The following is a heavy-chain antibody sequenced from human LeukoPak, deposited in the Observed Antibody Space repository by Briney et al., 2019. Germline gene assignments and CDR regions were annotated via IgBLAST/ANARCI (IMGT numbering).Heavy chain of an antibody. D-gene: IGHD3-10*01. V-gene: IGHV3-30*02. J-gene: IGHJ5*02. CDR1: GFTFSSYG. CDR3: AKDRTYYYGSGRWNWFDP. Sequence: GGSLRLSCAASGFTFSSYGMHWVRQAPGKGLEWVAFIRYDGSNKYYADSVKGRFTISRDNSKNTLYLQMNSLRAEDTAVYYSAKDRTYYYGSGRWNWFDPWGQGTLVTVSS. CDR2: IRYDGSNK.